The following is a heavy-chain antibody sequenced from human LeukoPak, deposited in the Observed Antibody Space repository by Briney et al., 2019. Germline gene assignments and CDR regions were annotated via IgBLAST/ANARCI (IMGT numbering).Heavy chain of an antibody. CDR3: AKVGAPTGDYYGMDV. CDR2: ISGSGGST. J-gene: IGHJ6*02. D-gene: IGHD3-16*01. V-gene: IGHV3-23*01. CDR1: GFTFTTYA. Sequence: GGSLRPSCAASGFTFTTYAMTRGRQAPGKGLEWVSAISGSGGSTYYADSVKGRFTISRDNSKTTLYLQMNSLRAEYWAVYFCAKVGAPTGDYYGMDVWGQGTTVTVSS.